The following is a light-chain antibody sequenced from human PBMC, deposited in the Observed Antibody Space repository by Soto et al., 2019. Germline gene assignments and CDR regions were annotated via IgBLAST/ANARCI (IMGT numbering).Light chain of an antibody. CDR3: CSYADSSTWV. J-gene: IGLJ3*02. Sequence: QSALTQPASVSGSPGQSITISCTGTSSDVGSYNLVSWYQQHPGKAPKLMIYEGSKRPSGVSNRFSGSKSGNTASLTISGLQAEDEADYYCCSYADSSTWVFGGRTKLTVL. V-gene: IGLV2-23*01. CDR2: EGS. CDR1: SSDVGSYNL.